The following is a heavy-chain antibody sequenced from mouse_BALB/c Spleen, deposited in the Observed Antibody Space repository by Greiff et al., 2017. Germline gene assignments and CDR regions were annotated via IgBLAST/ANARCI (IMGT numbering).Heavy chain of an antibody. V-gene: IGHV8-12*01. CDR3: ARSFRHYYAMDY. J-gene: IGHJ4*01. CDR2: IYWDDDK. Sequence: QVTLKVSGPGILQPSQTLSLTCSFSGFSLSTSGMGVSWIRQPSGKGLEWLAHIYWDDDKRYNPSLKSRLTISKDTSRNQVFLKITSVDTADTATYYCARSFRHYYAMDYWGQGTSVTVAS. CDR1: GFSLSTSGMG.